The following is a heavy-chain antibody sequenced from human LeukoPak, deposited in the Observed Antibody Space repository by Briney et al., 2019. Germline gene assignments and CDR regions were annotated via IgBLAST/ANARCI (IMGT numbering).Heavy chain of an antibody. V-gene: IGHV1-18*01. J-gene: IGHJ6*02. CDR1: GYTFNKFG. Sequence: ASVKVSCKASGYTFNKFGITWVRQAPGQGLECMGWISAYNGKTKYTQKFQDRVTMTTDASTTTAYMELRSLRFDDTAVYYCARAEDPAMVNVGDYYYYAMDIWGQGTTVTASS. D-gene: IGHD5-18*01. CDR3: ARAEDPAMVNVGDYYYYAMDI. CDR2: ISAYNGKT.